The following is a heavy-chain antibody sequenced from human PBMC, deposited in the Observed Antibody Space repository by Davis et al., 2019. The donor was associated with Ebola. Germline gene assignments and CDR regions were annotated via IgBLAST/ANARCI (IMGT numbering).Heavy chain of an antibody. D-gene: IGHD6-13*01. CDR2: INPSGGST. Sequence: ASSVTVSRLASRYTLTSHYMHWVRQAPGQGLEWMGIINPSGGSTSYAQKFQGRVTMTRDTSTSTVYMELSSLRSEDTAVYYCACLQLGIADYFDYWGQGTLVTVSS. CDR3: ACLQLGIADYFDY. J-gene: IGHJ4*02. CDR1: RYTLTSHY. V-gene: IGHV1-46*01.